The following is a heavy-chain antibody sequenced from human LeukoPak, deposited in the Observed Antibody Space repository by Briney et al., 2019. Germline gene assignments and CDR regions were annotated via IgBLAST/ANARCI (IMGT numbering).Heavy chain of an antibody. CDR2: IYYSGST. D-gene: IGHD6-13*01. V-gene: IGHV4-59*01. Sequence: PSETLSLTCTVSGGSISSDSWSWIRQPPGKGLEWIGYIYYSGSTNYNPSLKSRVTISVDTSKNQFSLKLSSVTAADTAVYYCARGCSAGTPHNWFDPWGQGTLVTVSS. CDR3: ARGCSAGTPHNWFDP. CDR1: GGSISSDS. J-gene: IGHJ5*02.